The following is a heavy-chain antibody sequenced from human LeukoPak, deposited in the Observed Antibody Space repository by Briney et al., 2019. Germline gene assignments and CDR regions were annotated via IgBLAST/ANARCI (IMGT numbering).Heavy chain of an antibody. CDR1: QYSFSDYA. D-gene: IGHD7-27*01. Sequence: EASVKVSCKASQYSFSDYAIHWVRQAPGQGLEWMGWMSPNSGNTGYAQKFQGRVTMTRDTSTGTAYLELSSLRSEDSAVYYCVRTPPNWGADFWGQGTLVTVSS. CDR2: MSPNSGNT. J-gene: IGHJ4*02. V-gene: IGHV1-8*02. CDR3: VRTPPNWGADF.